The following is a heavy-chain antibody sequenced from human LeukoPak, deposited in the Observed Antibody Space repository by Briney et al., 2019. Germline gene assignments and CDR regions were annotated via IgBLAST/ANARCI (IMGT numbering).Heavy chain of an antibody. V-gene: IGHV4-39*01. CDR1: GGSISSSSYY. CDR2: IYYSGST. Sequence: SETLSLTCTVSGGSISSSSYYWGWIRQPPGKGLEWIGSIYYSGSTYYNPSLKSRVTISVDTSKNQFSLKLSSVTAADTAVYYCARLPPRLVDFAIDYWGQGTLVTVSS. J-gene: IGHJ4*02. D-gene: IGHD6-19*01. CDR3: ARLPPRLVDFAIDY.